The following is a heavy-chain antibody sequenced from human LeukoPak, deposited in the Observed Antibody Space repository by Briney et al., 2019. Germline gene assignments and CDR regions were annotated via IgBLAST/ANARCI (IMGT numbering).Heavy chain of an antibody. J-gene: IGHJ3*02. CDR3: ATGGGFYDSSGDAFDI. CDR1: GYTFTSYY. D-gene: IGHD3-22*01. Sequence: ASVKVSCKASGYTFTSYYMHWVRQAPGQGLEWMGIINPSGGSTSYAQKFQGRVTMTRDMSTSTVYMELSSLRSEDTAVYYCATGGGFYDSSGDAFDIWGQGTMVTVSS. V-gene: IGHV1-46*01. CDR2: INPSGGST.